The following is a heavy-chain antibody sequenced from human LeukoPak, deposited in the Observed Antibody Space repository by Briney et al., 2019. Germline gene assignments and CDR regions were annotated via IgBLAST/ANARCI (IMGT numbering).Heavy chain of an antibody. Sequence: SQTLSLTCAISGDSVSSNSSWNWIRPSPSRGLEWLGRTYYRSKWYNDYVVSVKSRININPDTSKNQFSLRLNSVTPEDTAVYYCARGGQGDGYSADEAFDIWGQGTMVTVS. V-gene: IGHV6-1*01. CDR2: TYYRSKWYN. J-gene: IGHJ3*02. CDR3: ARGGQGDGYSADEAFDI. D-gene: IGHD5-18*01. CDR1: GDSVSSNSS.